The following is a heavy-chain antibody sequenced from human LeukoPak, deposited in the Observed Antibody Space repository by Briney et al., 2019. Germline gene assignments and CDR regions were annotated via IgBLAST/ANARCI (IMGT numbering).Heavy chain of an antibody. V-gene: IGHV3-9*01. D-gene: IGHD2-15*01. CDR2: ISWNSGSI. CDR1: GFTFDDYA. Sequence: PGGSLRLSCAASGFTFDDYAMHWVRQAPGKGLEWVSGISWNSGSIGYADSVKGRFTISRDNAKNSLYLQMNSLRAEVTALYYCAKDGGRVGGSGAYYFDYWGQGTLVTVSS. J-gene: IGHJ4*02. CDR3: AKDGGRVGGSGAYYFDY.